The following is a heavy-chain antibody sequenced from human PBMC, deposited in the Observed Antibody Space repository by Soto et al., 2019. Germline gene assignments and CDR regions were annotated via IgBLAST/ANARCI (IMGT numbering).Heavy chain of an antibody. J-gene: IGHJ3*02. D-gene: IGHD3-10*01. CDR2: MNPNSGNT. V-gene: IGHV1-8*01. CDR1: GYAFTRYD. CDR3: ARAVNADAFDI. Sequence: ASVKVSCKASGYAFTRYDINWVRQATGQGLGWMGWMNPNSGNTGYAQKFQGRVTMTRDSSISTAYMEVSSLRFEDTAVYYCARAVNADAFDIWGQGTMVTVSS.